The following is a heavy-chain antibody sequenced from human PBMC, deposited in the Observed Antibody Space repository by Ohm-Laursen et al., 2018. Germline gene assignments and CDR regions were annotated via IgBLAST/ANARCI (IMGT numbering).Heavy chain of an antibody. CDR2: ISYDGSNK. Sequence: SLRLSCTASGFTFSSYGMHWVRQAPGKGLEWVAGISYDGSNKYYADSVKGRFTISRDNSKNTLYLQMNSLRAEDTAVYYCAKTWLFRGYDYYFDYWGQGTLVTVSS. V-gene: IGHV3-30*18. D-gene: IGHD5-12*01. J-gene: IGHJ4*02. CDR1: GFTFSSYG. CDR3: AKTWLFRGYDYYFDY.